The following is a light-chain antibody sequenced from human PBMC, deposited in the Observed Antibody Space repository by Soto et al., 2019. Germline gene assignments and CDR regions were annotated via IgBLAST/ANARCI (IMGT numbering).Light chain of an antibody. CDR3: QQYGSSSWT. J-gene: IGKJ1*01. CDR2: GAS. V-gene: IGKV3-20*01. Sequence: EIVLTQTPGTLSLSPGERATLSCTVSQSVSSSYLAWYQQKPGQAPRLLIYGASSRATGIPDRFSGSGSGTDFTLTISRLEPEDFAVYYCQQYGSSSWTFGQGTKVDIK. CDR1: QSVSSSY.